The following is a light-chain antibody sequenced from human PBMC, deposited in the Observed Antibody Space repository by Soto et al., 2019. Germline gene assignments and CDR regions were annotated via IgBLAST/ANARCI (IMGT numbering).Light chain of an antibody. Sequence: QSVLTQPASVSGSPGQSITLSCTGTSSDVGGYNYVSWYQQHPGKAPKLMIYDVSNRPSGVSNRFSDSKSGNTASLTISGLQAEDEADYYCSSYTSSSTLNYVFGTGTKVPV. CDR1: SSDVGGYNY. CDR2: DVS. CDR3: SSYTSSSTLNYV. J-gene: IGLJ1*01. V-gene: IGLV2-14*01.